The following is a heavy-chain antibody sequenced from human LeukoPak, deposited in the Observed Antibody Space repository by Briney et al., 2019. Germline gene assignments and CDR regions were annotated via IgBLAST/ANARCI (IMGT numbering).Heavy chain of an antibody. CDR1: GGTFSSYA. Sequence: VASVKVSCKASGGTFSSYAISWVRQAPGQGLEWMGGIIPIFGTANYAQKFQGRVTITADESTSTAYMELSSLRSEDTAVYYCARGQTRAFYGGNSVWFDPWDQGTLVTVSS. J-gene: IGHJ5*02. D-gene: IGHD4-23*01. V-gene: IGHV1-69*13. CDR2: IIPIFGTA. CDR3: ARGQTRAFYGGNSVWFDP.